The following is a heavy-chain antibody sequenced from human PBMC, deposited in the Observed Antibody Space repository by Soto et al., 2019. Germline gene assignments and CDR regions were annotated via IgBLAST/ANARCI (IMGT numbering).Heavy chain of an antibody. D-gene: IGHD2-15*01. J-gene: IGHJ6*02. V-gene: IGHV3-23*01. CDR3: AKGAVVVAATASLPYYYYGMDV. Sequence: GGSLRLSCAASGFTFSSYAMSWVRQAPGKGLEWVSAISGSGGSTYYADSVKGRFTISRDNSKNTLYLQMNSLRAEDTAVYYCAKGAVVVAATASLPYYYYGMDVWGQGTTVTVSS. CDR1: GFTFSSYA. CDR2: ISGSGGST.